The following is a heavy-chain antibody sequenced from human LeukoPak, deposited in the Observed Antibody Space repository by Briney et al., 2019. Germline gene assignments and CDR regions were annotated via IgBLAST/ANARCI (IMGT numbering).Heavy chain of an antibody. CDR3: ARDMITTITFDY. CDR1: GFTFSSHS. Sequence: AGSLRLSCEASGFTFSSHSMNWVRQAPGTGLEWLAYISSRSTTIFYADSVKDRLTISRDNAKNSLYLQMNSLRAEDTAVYYCARDMITTITFDYWGQGALVTASP. J-gene: IGHJ4*02. D-gene: IGHD4-11*01. V-gene: IGHV3-48*01. CDR2: ISSRSTTI.